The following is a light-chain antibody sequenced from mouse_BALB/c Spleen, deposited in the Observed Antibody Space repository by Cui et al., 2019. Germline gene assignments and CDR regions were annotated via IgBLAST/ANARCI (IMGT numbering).Light chain of an antibody. CDR3: HQYHRSPYT. Sequence: QIVLTQSPAIMSTSLGERVTMTCTASSSVSSSYLHWYQQKPGSSPKLWIYSTSNLASGVPARFSGSGSGTSYSLTISSMEAEDAATYYCHQYHRSPYTFRGGTKLEIK. V-gene: IGKV4-74*01. CDR1: SSVSSSY. CDR2: STS. J-gene: IGKJ2*01.